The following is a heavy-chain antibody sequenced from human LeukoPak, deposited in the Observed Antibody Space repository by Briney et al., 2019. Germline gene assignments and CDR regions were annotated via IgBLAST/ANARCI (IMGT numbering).Heavy chain of an antibody. V-gene: IGHV3-33*01. J-gene: IGHJ3*02. Sequence: GGSLRLSCDASGFTFSSYGIHWVRQTPAKGLEWVGVIGSYGRNKFYADSVTGRFSVSRNHSKNTPFLQMNSLRAEDTGVYFCARDDILSDENSFDMWGRGTMVAVSS. D-gene: IGHD3-9*01. CDR2: IGSYGRNK. CDR1: GFTFSSYG. CDR3: ARDDILSDENSFDM.